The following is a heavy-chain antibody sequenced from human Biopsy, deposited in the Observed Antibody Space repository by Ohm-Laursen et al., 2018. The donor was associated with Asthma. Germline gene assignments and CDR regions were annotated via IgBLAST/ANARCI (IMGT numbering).Heavy chain of an antibody. CDR1: GFTFGDYW. Sequence: LRLSCAATGFTFGDYWMSWVRQVPGKGLEWVANIKHDGTEKNHVDSLKGRFTISRDNAKNSLYLQMNSLRAEDTAVYYCARTFHFWSPYHAEHYQLWGQGTLVTVPS. J-gene: IGHJ1*01. V-gene: IGHV3-7*01. CDR2: IKHDGTEK. D-gene: IGHD3-3*02. CDR3: ARTFHFWSPYHAEHYQL.